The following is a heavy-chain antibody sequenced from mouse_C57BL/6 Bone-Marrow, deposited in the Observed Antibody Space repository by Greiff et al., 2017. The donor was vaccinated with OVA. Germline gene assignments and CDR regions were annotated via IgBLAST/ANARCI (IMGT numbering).Heavy chain of an antibody. V-gene: IGHV1-22*01. J-gene: IGHJ4*01. CDR3: ARRGLYYYGSSYDYYAMDY. CDR2: INPNNGGT. D-gene: IGHD1-1*01. CDR1: GYTFTDYN. Sequence: VQLQQSGPELVKPGASVKMSCKASGYTFTDYNMHWVKQSHGKSLEWIGYINPNNGGTSYTQKLKGKATLTVNKSSSTAYMELRSLTSEDSAVYYCARRGLYYYGSSYDYYAMDYWGQGTSVTVSA.